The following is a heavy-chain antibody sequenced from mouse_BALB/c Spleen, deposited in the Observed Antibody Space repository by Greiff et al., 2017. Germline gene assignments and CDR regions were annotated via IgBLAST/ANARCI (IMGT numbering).Heavy chain of an antibody. V-gene: IGHV1S29*02. D-gene: IGHD2-4*01. Sequence: EVHLVESGPELVKPGASVKISCKASGYTFTDYNMHWVKQSHGKSLEWIGYIYPYNGGTGYNQKFKSKATLTVDNSSSTAYMELRSLTSEDSAVYYCARDYDYDAYAMDYWGQGTSVTVSS. CDR3: ARDYDYDAYAMDY. CDR1: GYTFTDYN. J-gene: IGHJ4*01. CDR2: IYPYNGGT.